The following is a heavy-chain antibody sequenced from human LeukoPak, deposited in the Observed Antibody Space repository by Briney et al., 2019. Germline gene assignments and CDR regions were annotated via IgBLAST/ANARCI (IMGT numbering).Heavy chain of an antibody. CDR1: GYTFTSYG. Sequence: ASVKVSCKASGYTFTSYGISWVRQAPGQGLEWMGWISAYNGNTNYAQKLQGRVTMTTDTSTSTAYMELRSLRSDDTAVYYCAREGLWFGESKQAFDIWGQGIMVTVSS. V-gene: IGHV1-18*01. J-gene: IGHJ3*02. CDR3: AREGLWFGESKQAFDI. CDR2: ISAYNGNT. D-gene: IGHD3-10*01.